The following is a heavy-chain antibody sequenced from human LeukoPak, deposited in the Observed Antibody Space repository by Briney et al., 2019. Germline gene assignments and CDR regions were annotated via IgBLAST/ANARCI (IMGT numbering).Heavy chain of an antibody. J-gene: IGHJ4*02. V-gene: IGHV4-59*01. Sequence: PSETLSLTCTVSGGSISSYYWSWIRQPPGKGLEWIGYIYYSGSTNYNPSLKSRVTISVDTSKNQFSLKLSSVTAADTAVYYCARADITYYYGSAPYYFDYWGQGTLVTVSS. CDR2: IYYSGST. D-gene: IGHD3-10*01. CDR3: ARADITYYYGSAPYYFDY. CDR1: GGSISSYY.